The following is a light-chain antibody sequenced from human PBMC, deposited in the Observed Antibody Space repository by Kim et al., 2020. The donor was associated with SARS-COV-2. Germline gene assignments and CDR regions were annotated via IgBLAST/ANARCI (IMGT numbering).Light chain of an antibody. V-gene: IGLV4-69*01. J-gene: IGLJ1*01. CDR3: QTWDTGTPYV. Sequence: VKLPCTRSSRHSSDAIAWHQQQPEKGPRFLMKINSDGTHRKGDGISDHFSGSSSGAERYLTISNLQSEDEADYYCQTWDTGTPYVFGTGTKVTVL. CDR2: INSDGTH. CDR1: SRHSSDA.